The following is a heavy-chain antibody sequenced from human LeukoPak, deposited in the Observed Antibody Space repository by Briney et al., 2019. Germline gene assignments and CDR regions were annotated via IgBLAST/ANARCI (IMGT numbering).Heavy chain of an antibody. CDR3: ARGGPPGYYYDYYMDV. J-gene: IGHJ6*03. CDR2: IYYSGST. Sequence: SETLSLTCTVSGGSIRSYYWSWIRQTPGKGLEWIGYIYYSGSTNFNPSLKSRVTISVDTSKNQFSLKMSSVTAADTAVYFCARGGPPGYYYDYYMDVWGKGTTVTISS. V-gene: IGHV4-59*01. CDR1: GGSIRSYY.